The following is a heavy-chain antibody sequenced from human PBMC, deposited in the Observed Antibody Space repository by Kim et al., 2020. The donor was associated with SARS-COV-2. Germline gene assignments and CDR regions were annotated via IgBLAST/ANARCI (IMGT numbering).Heavy chain of an antibody. Sequence: GGSLRLSCAVSGFTFSSSVLSWVRQAPGKGLEWVSSISGNGAKIHYADSVKGRFTISRDNSRNTVYLQMNSLRVEDTAVYYCARIAGAYSNWFDPWCQGT. V-gene: IGHV3-23*01. D-gene: IGHD3-10*01. CDR1: GFTFSSSV. J-gene: IGHJ5*02. CDR3: ARIAGAYSNWFDP. CDR2: ISGNGAKI.